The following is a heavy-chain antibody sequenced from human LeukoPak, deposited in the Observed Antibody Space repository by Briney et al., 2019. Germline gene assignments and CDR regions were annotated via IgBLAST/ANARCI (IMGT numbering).Heavy chain of an antibody. J-gene: IGHJ4*02. D-gene: IGHD3-10*01. CDR2: ISAYNGNT. V-gene: IGHV1-18*01. CDR1: GYTFTSYG. CDR3: ARVCYYGSGSYLAFDY. Sequence: GASVKVSCKASGYTFTSYGISWVRQAPGQGLEWMGWISAYNGNTNYAQKLQGRVTMTTDTSTSTAYMELRSLRSDDTAVYYCARVCYYGSGSYLAFDYWGQGTLVTVSS.